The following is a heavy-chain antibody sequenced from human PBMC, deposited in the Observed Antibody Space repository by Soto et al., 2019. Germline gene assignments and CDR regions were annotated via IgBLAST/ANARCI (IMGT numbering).Heavy chain of an antibody. CDR3: ARDLDGSSYRFYYYYGMDV. Sequence: PSQTLSLTCAISGDSVSSNSAAWNWIRQSPSRGLEWLGRTYYRSKWYNDYAVSVKSRITINPDTSKNQFSLQLNSVTPEDTAVYYCARDLDGSSYRFYYYYGMDVWGQGTTVTVSS. CDR1: GDSVSSNSAA. CDR2: TYYRSKWYN. D-gene: IGHD6-6*01. J-gene: IGHJ6*02. V-gene: IGHV6-1*01.